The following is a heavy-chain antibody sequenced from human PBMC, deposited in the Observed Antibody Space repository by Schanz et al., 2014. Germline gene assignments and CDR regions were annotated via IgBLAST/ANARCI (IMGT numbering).Heavy chain of an antibody. CDR1: EFTFSTDA. Sequence: DVHLLESGGGLVQPGASLRLSCAASEFTFSTDAMSWVRQAPGKGLEWLSVISASGGDTYYADSVKGRFTISRDNSKNTLYLQMNSLRAEDTAVYYCAKVRYSSGWRGDYFDEWGQGTLVTVAS. D-gene: IGHD6-25*01. CDR2: ISASGGDT. CDR3: AKVRYSSGWRGDYFDE. J-gene: IGHJ4*02. V-gene: IGHV3-23*01.